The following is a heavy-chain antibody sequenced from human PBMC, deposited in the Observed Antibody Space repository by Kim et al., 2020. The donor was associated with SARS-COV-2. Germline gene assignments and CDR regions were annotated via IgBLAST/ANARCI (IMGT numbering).Heavy chain of an antibody. J-gene: IGHJ4*02. V-gene: IGHV3-66*01. CDR1: GFTVSSNY. Sequence: GGSLRLSCAASGFTVSSNYMSWVRQAPGKGLEWVSVIYSGGGTYYADSVKGRFTISRDNSKNTLYLQMNSLRAEDTAVYYCARDLAGGYSYFDYWGQGTLVTVSS. CDR3: ARDLAGGYSYFDY. CDR2: IYSGGGT. D-gene: IGHD5-18*01.